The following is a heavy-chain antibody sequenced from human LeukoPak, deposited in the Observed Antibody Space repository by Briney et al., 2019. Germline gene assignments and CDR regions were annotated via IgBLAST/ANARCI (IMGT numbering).Heavy chain of an antibody. Sequence: ASVKVSCKASGYTFTSYYMHWVRQAPGQGLEWMGIINPSGGNTSYAQKFQGRVTMTRDTSTSTVYMELSSLRSEDTAVYYCARELQDILTGYAFDYWGQGTLVTVSS. CDR2: INPSGGNT. D-gene: IGHD3-9*01. CDR3: ARELQDILTGYAFDY. J-gene: IGHJ4*02. V-gene: IGHV1-46*01. CDR1: GYTFTSYY.